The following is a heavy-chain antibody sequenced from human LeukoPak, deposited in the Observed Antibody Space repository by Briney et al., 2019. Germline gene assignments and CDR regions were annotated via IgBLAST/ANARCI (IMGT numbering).Heavy chain of an antibody. CDR3: ASDPYSSSWKNWFDP. CDR1: GDSIINSYF. D-gene: IGHD6-13*01. V-gene: IGHV4-39*07. Sequence: SETLSLTCSVSGDSIINSYFRAWIRQPPGKGLEWIGSMYYKGSTYYNLSLKSRVTISVDTSKNHFSLKLNSVTAADTAVYYCASDPYSSSWKNWFDPWGQRILVTVSS. J-gene: IGHJ5*02. CDR2: MYYKGST.